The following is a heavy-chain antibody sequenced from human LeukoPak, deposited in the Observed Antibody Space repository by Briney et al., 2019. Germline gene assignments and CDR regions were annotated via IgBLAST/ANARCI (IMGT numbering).Heavy chain of an antibody. CDR2: ISGSGGST. D-gene: IGHD3-3*02. V-gene: IGHV3-23*01. CDR3: AKVFRRSMDAFDI. CDR1: GFTFSSYA. J-gene: IGHJ3*02. Sequence: GGSLRLSCAASGFTFSSYAMSWVRQAPGKGLEWVSAISGSGGSTYYADSVKGRFTISRDNSKNTLSLQMNSLRPEDTAVYYCAKVFRRSMDAFDIWGQGTMVTVSS.